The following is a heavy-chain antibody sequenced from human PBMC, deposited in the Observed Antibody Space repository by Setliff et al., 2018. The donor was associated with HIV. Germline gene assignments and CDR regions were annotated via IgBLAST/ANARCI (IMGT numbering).Heavy chain of an antibody. CDR2: MYCSGST. Sequence: PSETLSLTCTVSGGSISSHYWSWIRQPPGKGLEWIGYMYCSGSTNYNPSLKSRVTISVDTSKKQLFLKVRSVTAADTAVYYCARGGYSSRWYTWFDPWGQGALVTVSS. D-gene: IGHD6-13*01. J-gene: IGHJ5*01. V-gene: IGHV4-59*11. CDR1: GGSISSHY. CDR3: ARGGYSSRWYTWFDP.